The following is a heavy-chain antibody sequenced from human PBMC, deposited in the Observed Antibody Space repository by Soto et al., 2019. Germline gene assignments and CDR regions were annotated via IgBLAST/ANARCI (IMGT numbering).Heavy chain of an antibody. CDR3: AREDIVVVPAAIRVYYYYGMDV. Sequence: ASVKVSCKASGYTFTDYYMHWVRQAPGQGLEWMGWINPNSGGTNYAQKFQGRVTMTRDTSISTAYMELSRLRSDDTAVYYCAREDIVVVPAAIRVYYYYGMDVWGQGTTVTVSS. CDR2: INPNSGGT. CDR1: GYTFTDYY. V-gene: IGHV1-2*02. J-gene: IGHJ6*02. D-gene: IGHD2-2*02.